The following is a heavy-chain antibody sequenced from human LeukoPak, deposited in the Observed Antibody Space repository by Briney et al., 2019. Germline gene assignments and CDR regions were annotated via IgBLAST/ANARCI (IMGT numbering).Heavy chain of an antibody. Sequence: SETLSLTCTVSGGSIGSYYWSWIRQPPGKGLEWIGYIYYSGSTNYNPSLKSRVTISVDTSKNQFSLKLSSVTAADTAVYYCARGRARYFDWLLSQYYFDYWGQGTLVTVSS. J-gene: IGHJ4*02. V-gene: IGHV4-59*01. CDR1: GGSIGSYY. CDR3: ARGRARYFDWLLSQYYFDY. CDR2: IYYSGST. D-gene: IGHD3-9*01.